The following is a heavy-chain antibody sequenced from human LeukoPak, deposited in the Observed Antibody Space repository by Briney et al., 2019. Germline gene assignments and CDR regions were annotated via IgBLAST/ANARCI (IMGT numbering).Heavy chain of an antibody. CDR2: ISYDGSNK. CDR1: GFTFSSYG. CDR3: ANGVLAAAAGYFQH. V-gene: IGHV3-30*18. D-gene: IGHD6-13*01. Sequence: GGSLRLSCAASGFTFSSYGMHWVRQAPGKGLEWVAVISYDGSNKYYADSVKGRFTISRDNSKNTLYPQMNSLRAEDTAVYYCANGVLAAAAGYFQHWGQGTLVTVSS. J-gene: IGHJ1*01.